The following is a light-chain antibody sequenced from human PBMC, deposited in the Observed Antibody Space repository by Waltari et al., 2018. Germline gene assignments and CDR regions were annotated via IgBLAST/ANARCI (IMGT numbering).Light chain of an antibody. CDR3: QVWDDTTNSGV. CDR2: YDT. CDR1: NIESKS. V-gene: IGLV3-21*04. Sequence: YVLTQPPSVSVAPGKTATLTCGGENIESKSVNWYQQKPGQAPVLVLFYDTDRPSGIPDRFSCSNYGNTATLTISWVEAGDEADYHCQVWDDTTNSGVFGGGTRLTVL. J-gene: IGLJ3*02.